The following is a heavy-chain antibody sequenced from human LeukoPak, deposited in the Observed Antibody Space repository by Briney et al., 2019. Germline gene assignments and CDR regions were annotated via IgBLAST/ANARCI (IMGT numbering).Heavy chain of an antibody. CDR3: ARGPLYSSSWYSPYYYYYGMDV. CDR2: IIPIFGTA. D-gene: IGHD6-13*01. V-gene: IGHV1-69*13. CDR1: GGTFSSYA. J-gene: IGHJ6*02. Sequence: SVKVSCKASGGTFSSYAISWVRQAPGQGLEWMGGIIPIFGTANYAQKFQGRVTITADESTSTAYMELSSLRSEDTAVCYCARGPLYSSSWYSPYYYYYGMDVWGQGTTVTVSS.